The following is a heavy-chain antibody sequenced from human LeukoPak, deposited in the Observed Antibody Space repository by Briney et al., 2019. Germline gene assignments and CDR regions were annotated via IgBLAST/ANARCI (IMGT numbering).Heavy chain of an antibody. Sequence: GGSLRLSCAASGFTFTTYWMHWVRQAPGKGLVWVSHINSDGSWTSYADSVKGRFTISKDNAKNTVYLQMNSLRAEDTAVYYCVSFYETYWGRGTLVTVSS. CDR1: GFTFTTYW. V-gene: IGHV3-74*01. D-gene: IGHD2/OR15-2a*01. J-gene: IGHJ4*02. CDR2: INSDGSWT. CDR3: VSFYETY.